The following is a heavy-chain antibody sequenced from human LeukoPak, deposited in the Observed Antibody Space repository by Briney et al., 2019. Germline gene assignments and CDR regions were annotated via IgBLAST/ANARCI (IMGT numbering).Heavy chain of an antibody. V-gene: IGHV1-2*02. D-gene: IGHD3-3*01. Sequence: ASVTVSCTASGYTFTGYYMHWVRQAPGQGLEWMGWINPNSGGTNYARKFQGRVTMTRDTSISTAYMELSRLRSDDTAVYYCARASSWSGLDYWGQGTLVTVSS. CDR3: ARASSWSGLDY. CDR1: GYTFTGYY. CDR2: INPNSGGT. J-gene: IGHJ4*02.